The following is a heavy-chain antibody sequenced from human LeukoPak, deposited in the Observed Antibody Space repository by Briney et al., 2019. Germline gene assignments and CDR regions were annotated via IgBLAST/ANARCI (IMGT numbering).Heavy chain of an antibody. Sequence: GGSLRLSCAASGFTFSNYAMSWVRQAPGKGLEWVSAISGSDGSTNYADSVKGRFTISRDNAKNFLYLQMNSLTAEDTAVYYCARVEGSTGQGFDYWGQGALVTVSS. D-gene: IGHD2-8*02. CDR1: GFTFSNYA. V-gene: IGHV3-23*01. J-gene: IGHJ4*02. CDR2: ISGSDGST. CDR3: ARVEGSTGQGFDY.